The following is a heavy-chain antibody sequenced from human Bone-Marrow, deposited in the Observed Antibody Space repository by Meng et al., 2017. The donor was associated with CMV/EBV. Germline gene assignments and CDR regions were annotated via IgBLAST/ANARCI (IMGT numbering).Heavy chain of an antibody. CDR2: IYYSGST. J-gene: IGHJ4*02. CDR3: ARGTSSWFPLFDY. V-gene: IGHV4-59*01. D-gene: IGHD6-13*01. Sequence: SETLSLTCTVSGGSISSYYWSWIRQPPGKGLEWIGYIYYSGSTNYNPSLKSRVTISVDTSKNQFSLKLSSVTAADTAVYYCARGTSSWFPLFDYWGQGTLVTGYS. CDR1: GGSISSYY.